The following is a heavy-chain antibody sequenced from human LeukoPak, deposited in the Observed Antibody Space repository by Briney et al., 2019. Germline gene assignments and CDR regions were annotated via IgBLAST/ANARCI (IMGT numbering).Heavy chain of an antibody. V-gene: IGHV4-39*01. CDR3: ARQRYYGSGSYSLNWFDP. J-gene: IGHJ5*02. D-gene: IGHD3-10*01. CDR2: LYYSDTT. Sequence: AVTLSLTCTVSGCSLSNNSYYWVWIRQPPGKGVEWSGSLYYSDTTYYNPSLKSRVTISVDTSKNQFSLRLSSVTAADTAVYYCARQRYYGSGSYSLNWFDPWGQGTLVTVSS. CDR1: GCSLSNNSYY.